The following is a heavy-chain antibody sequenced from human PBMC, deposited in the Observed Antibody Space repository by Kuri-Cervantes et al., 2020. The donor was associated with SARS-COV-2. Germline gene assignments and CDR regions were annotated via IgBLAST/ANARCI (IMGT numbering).Heavy chain of an antibody. CDR3: ARAEAARLYYGMDV. Sequence: SETLSLTCTVSGGSVSSGSYYWSWIRQPPGKGLEWIGYIYYSGSTNYNPSLKSRVTISVDTSKNQFSLKLSSVTAADTAVYYCARAEAARLYYGMDVWGQGTTVTVSS. CDR2: IYYSGST. D-gene: IGHD6-6*01. J-gene: IGHJ6*02. CDR1: GGSVSSGSYY. V-gene: IGHV4-61*01.